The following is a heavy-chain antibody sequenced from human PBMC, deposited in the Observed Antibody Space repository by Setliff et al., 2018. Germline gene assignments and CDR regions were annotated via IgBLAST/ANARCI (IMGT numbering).Heavy chain of an antibody. CDR2: IKSKTDGGTT. CDR1: GFTFSRYW. V-gene: IGHV3-15*01. Sequence: GGSLRLSCAASGFTFSRYWMSWVRQAPGKGLEWVGRIKSKTDGGTTDYAAPVKGRFTISRDDSKNTLYLQMNSLKTEDTAVYYCTRRITIFGVVIKNDYWGQGTLVTVYS. D-gene: IGHD3-3*01. J-gene: IGHJ4*02. CDR3: TRRITIFGVVIKNDY.